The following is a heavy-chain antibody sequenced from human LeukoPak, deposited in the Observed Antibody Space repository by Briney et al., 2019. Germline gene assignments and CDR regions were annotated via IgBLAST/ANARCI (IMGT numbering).Heavy chain of an antibody. V-gene: IGHV1-18*01. Sequence: GASVKVSCKASGYTFTSYGISWVRQAPGQGLEWMGWISAYNGNTNYAQKLQGRVTMTTDTSKNTAYMELRSLRSDDTAVYYCARTNSPPTTTYPYYFDYWGQGTLVTVSS. CDR3: ARTNSPPTTTYPYYFDY. CDR2: ISAYNGNT. CDR1: GYTFTSYG. D-gene: IGHD4-11*01. J-gene: IGHJ4*02.